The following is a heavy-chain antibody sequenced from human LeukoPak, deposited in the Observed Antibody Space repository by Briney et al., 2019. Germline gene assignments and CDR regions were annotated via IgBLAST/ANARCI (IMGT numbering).Heavy chain of an antibody. J-gene: IGHJ5*02. V-gene: IGHV3-30*18. Sequence: GGSLRLSCAASGFTFSSYGMHWVRQAPDKGLEWVAVISYDGSNQYYADSVKGRFTISRDNSKKTLYLQMNSLRGADTAVYYCAKAHTVTTLYWFDPWGQGTLVTVSS. CDR3: AKAHTVTTLYWFDP. D-gene: IGHD4-17*01. CDR2: ISYDGSNQ. CDR1: GFTFSSYG.